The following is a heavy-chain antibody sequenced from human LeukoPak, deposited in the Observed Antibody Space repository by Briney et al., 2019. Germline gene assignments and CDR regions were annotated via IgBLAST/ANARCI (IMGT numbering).Heavy chain of an antibody. CDR1: GYSFTSYW. CDR2: IYPGDSDT. CDR3: ARGRPPGGSGYHSNWFDP. V-gene: IGHV5-51*01. J-gene: IGHJ5*02. D-gene: IGHD3-3*01. Sequence: GESLKISCKGSGYSFTSYWIGWVRQMPGKGLEWMGIIYPGDSDTRYSPSFQGQVTISADKSISTAYLQWSSLKASDTAMYYCARGRPPGGSGYHSNWFDPWGQGTLVTVSS.